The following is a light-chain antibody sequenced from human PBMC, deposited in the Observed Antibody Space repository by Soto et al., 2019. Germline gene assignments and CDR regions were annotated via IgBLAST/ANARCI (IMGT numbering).Light chain of an antibody. CDR2: SNT. V-gene: IGLV1-44*01. CDR3: ASWDDALYGWV. J-gene: IGLJ3*02. Sequence: QSVLPQPPSASGTPGQRVSISCSGSSSDIGSNPVSWYQQLPGTAPKLLIYSNTDRPSGVPDRFSGMKSGTSASLAISGLQSEDEADYYCASWDDALYGWVFGGGTKLTVL. CDR1: SSDIGSNP.